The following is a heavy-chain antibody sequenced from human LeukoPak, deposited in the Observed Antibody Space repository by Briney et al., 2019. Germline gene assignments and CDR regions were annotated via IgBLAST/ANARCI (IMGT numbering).Heavy chain of an antibody. CDR1: GGSISSSSYY. D-gene: IGHD3-9*01. CDR2: IYDSGST. J-gene: IGHJ4*02. V-gene: IGHV4-61*05. Sequence: SETLSLTCTVSGGSISSSSYYWGWIRQPPGKGLEWVGYIYDSGSTSYNPSLKSRVTISVDTSKNQFSLKVTSVTAADTAVYYCARSKDILTGYCFDYWGQGTLVTVSS. CDR3: ARSKDILTGYCFDY.